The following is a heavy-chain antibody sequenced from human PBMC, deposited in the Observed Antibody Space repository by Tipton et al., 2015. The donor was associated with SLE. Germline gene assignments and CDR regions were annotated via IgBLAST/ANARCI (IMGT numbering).Heavy chain of an antibody. V-gene: IGHV4-39*07. CDR1: GGSISSSSYY. Sequence: TLSLTCTVSGGSISSSSYYWGWIRQPPGKGLEWIGEINHSGSTNYNPSLKSRVTISVDTSKNQFSLKLSSVTAADTAVYYCARDDSTNFDYWGQGTLVTVSS. CDR3: ARDDSTNFDY. CDR2: INHSGST. J-gene: IGHJ4*02. D-gene: IGHD6-13*01.